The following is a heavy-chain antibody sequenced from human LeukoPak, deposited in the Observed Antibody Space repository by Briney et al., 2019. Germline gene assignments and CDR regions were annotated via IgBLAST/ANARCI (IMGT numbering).Heavy chain of an antibody. V-gene: IGHV3-33*01. CDR1: GFTFSSYG. CDR3: AREGDGYNLGIDY. D-gene: IGHD5-24*01. CDR2: IWYDGSNK. J-gene: IGHJ4*02. Sequence: GGSLRLSCAASGFTFSSYGMHWVRQAPGKGLEWVAVIWYDGSNKYYADSVKGRFTISRDNSKNTLYLQMNSLRAEDTAVYYCAREGDGYNLGIDYWDQGTLVTVSS.